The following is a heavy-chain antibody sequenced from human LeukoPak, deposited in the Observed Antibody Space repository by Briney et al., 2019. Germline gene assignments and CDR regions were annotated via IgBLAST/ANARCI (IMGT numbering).Heavy chain of an antibody. CDR3: ARVGALGYCSSTSCQNWFDP. CDR2: IIPIFGTA. J-gene: IGHJ5*02. D-gene: IGHD2-2*01. CDR1: GGTFSSYA. Sequence: SVKVSCKASGGTFSSYAISWVRQAPGQGLEWMGGIIPIFGTANYAQKFQGRVTITVDESTSTAYMELSSLRSEDTAVYYCARVGALGYCSSTSCQNWFDPWGQGTLVTVSS. V-gene: IGHV1-69*13.